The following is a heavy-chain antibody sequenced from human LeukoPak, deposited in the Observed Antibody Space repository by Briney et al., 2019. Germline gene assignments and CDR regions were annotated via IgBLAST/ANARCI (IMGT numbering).Heavy chain of an antibody. Sequence: SETLSLTCTVSGGSISSSSYYWGWIRQPPGKGLEWIGSIYYSGSTYYNPSLKSRVTISVDTSKNQFSLKLSSVTAADTAVYYCARFYYYDSSGYPSPDAFDIWGQGTMVTVSS. D-gene: IGHD3-22*01. CDR2: IYYSGST. CDR3: ARFYYYDSSGYPSPDAFDI. J-gene: IGHJ3*02. V-gene: IGHV4-39*01. CDR1: GGSISSSSYY.